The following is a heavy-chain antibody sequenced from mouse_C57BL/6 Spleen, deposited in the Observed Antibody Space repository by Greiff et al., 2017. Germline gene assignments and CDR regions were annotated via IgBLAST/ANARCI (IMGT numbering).Heavy chain of an antibody. V-gene: IGHV1S26*01. CDR1: GYTFTSYT. J-gene: IGHJ4*01. CDR3: ARSDWDP. CDR2: INPSSGYT. D-gene: IGHD4-1*01. Sequence: QVQLQQPGAELVKPGASVKLSCKASGYTFTSYTMHWVKQRPGQGLEWIGYINPSSGYTKYNQKFKDKATLTADKSSSTAYMQLSSLTSEDSAVXYCARSDWDPWGQGTSVTVSS.